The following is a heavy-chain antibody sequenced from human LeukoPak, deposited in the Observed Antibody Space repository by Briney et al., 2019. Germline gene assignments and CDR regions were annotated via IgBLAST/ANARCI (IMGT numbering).Heavy chain of an antibody. V-gene: IGHV3-74*01. J-gene: IGHJ6*04. CDR2: INSDGSST. Sequence: GGSLRLSCAASRFTFSSYWMRWVRQAPGKGLVWVSRINSDGSSTSYADSVKGRFTISRDNAKNTLYLQMNSLRAEDTAVYYCAKDSLAGTYVYYYYYGMDVWGKGATVTVSS. D-gene: IGHD6-13*01. CDR3: AKDSLAGTYVYYYYYGMDV. CDR1: RFTFSSYW.